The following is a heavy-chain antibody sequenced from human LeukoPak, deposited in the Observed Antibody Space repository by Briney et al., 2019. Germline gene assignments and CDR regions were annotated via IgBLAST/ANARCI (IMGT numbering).Heavy chain of an antibody. J-gene: IGHJ4*02. CDR3: AREGATDYYFDP. CDR2: ISDYSGNT. V-gene: IGHV1-18*01. D-gene: IGHD4-11*01. Sequence: GSVKVSCKASGYSLSSNGISWARQAPGQGLEWMGWISDYSGNTKYAQNFQDRVTLTTDRSTNTAYMELRSLRSDDTAVYYCAREGATDYYFDPWGQGTLVTVSS. CDR1: GYSLSSNG.